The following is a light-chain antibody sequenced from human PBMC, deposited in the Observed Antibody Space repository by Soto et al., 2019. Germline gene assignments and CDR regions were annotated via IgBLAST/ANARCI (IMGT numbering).Light chain of an antibody. J-gene: IGLJ2*01. V-gene: IGLV1-51*01. CDR1: ISNIGVNY. Sequence: QSVLTQPPSVSADPGLKVTISCSGSISNIGVNYVSWYPQVPGTAPKLLIYAHNKRPSGIPDRFYGSTTGTSATLGITGLQTGDEGDYYCATWDSNLRAVVLGGGTQLTV. CDR3: ATWDSNLRAVV. CDR2: AHN.